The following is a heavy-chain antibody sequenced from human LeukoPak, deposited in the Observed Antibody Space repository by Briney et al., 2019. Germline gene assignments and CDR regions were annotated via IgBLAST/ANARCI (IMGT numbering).Heavy chain of an antibody. Sequence: SVKVSCKASGGTFISYAISWVRQAPGQGLEWMGGIIPIFGTANYAQKFQGRVTITADESTSTAYMELSSLRSEDTAVYYCARVFTIFGVVNPSYYYYYMDVWGKGTTVTVSS. CDR2: IIPIFGTA. CDR1: GGTFISYA. D-gene: IGHD3-3*01. V-gene: IGHV1-69*13. CDR3: ARVFTIFGVVNPSYYYYYMDV. J-gene: IGHJ6*03.